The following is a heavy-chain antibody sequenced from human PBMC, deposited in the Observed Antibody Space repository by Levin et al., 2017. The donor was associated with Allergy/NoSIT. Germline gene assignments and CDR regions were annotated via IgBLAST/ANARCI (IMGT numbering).Heavy chain of an antibody. CDR2: IYYSGST. CDR3: AREDGSTFDV. CDR1: GGSISGGGYH. D-gene: IGHD2-2*03. Sequence: SQTLSLTCTVSGGSISGGGYHWTWIRQHPEKGLEWIGYIYYSGSTFYNPSLKSRLMISVDTSKNQFPLNVSSVTAADTAVYYCAREDGSTFDVWGQGALVTVAS. J-gene: IGHJ4*02. V-gene: IGHV4-31*03.